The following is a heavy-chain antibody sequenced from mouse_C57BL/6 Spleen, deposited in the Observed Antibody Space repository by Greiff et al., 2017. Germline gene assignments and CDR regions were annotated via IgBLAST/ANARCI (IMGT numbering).Heavy chain of an antibody. Sequence: QVQLQQPGAELVKPGASVKMSCKASGYTFTSYWITWVKQRPGQGLEWIGDIYPGSGSTNYNEKFKSKATLTVDKSSSTAYVQLSSLTSEDSAVYYCARSPFISTVVGDDYWGQGTTLTVSS. J-gene: IGHJ2*01. CDR3: ARSPFISTVVGDDY. D-gene: IGHD1-1*01. V-gene: IGHV1-55*01. CDR1: GYTFTSYW. CDR2: IYPGSGST.